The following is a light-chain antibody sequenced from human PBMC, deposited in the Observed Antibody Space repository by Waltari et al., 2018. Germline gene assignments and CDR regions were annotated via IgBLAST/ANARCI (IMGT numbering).Light chain of an antibody. CDR3: QQYGTSPPMYT. CDR1: QSVSSIY. J-gene: IGKJ2*01. V-gene: IGKV3-20*01. CDR2: CAS. Sequence: EIVLTQTPGTLYLSPGEGGTLSCRDSQSVSSIYLAWYQQKHGRATMLLIYCASNRATVIPDLFSGSVSWTDFRLTSSSLEPEDFSVYYCQQYGTSPPMYTFGQGTNLEIK.